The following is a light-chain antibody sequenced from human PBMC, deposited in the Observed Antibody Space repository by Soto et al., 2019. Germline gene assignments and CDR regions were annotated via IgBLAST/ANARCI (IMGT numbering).Light chain of an antibody. J-gene: IGKJ4*01. V-gene: IGKV3-20*01. CDR1: QSVSSSY. Sequence: EIVLTQSPGTLSLSPGERATLSCRASQSVSSSYLAWYQQKPGQAPRQLIYGASSRATGIPDRFSGSVSGTVFTLTITRLEPEEFAVYYCQHYRTSFGGGTRVEIK. CDR2: GAS. CDR3: QHYRTS.